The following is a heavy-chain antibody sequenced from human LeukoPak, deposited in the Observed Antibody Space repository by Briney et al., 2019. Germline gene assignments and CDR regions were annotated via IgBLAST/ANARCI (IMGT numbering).Heavy chain of an antibody. CDR2: IYYNAST. Sequence: PSETLSLTCSVSGGSISRYYWSWIRQPPGKGLELIGDIYYNASTNYNPSIKSRVTISVDTSKNQFSLKLSSVTAADTAVYYCARHPRDGYNSPYFYYGVAVWGHGTTVTVSS. CDR1: GGSISRYY. V-gene: IGHV4-59*08. D-gene: IGHD5-24*01. CDR3: ARHPRDGYNSPYFYYGVAV. J-gene: IGHJ6*02.